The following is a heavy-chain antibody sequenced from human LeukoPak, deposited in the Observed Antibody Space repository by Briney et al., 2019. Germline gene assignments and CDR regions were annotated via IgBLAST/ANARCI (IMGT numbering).Heavy chain of an antibody. CDR1: GLIVGTNY. D-gene: IGHD5-18*01. CDR3: ARAQRSGYSFGHYFDY. Sequence: GGSLGLSCAASGLIVGTNYMGWLSQSPGKGLGWASLIYSVGTTFYADSVKGRFTISRDNSKNTLYLQMNSLEAEDTAVYYCARAQRSGYSFGHYFDYWGQGSLVTVSS. CDR2: IYSVGTT. V-gene: IGHV3-66*01. J-gene: IGHJ4*02.